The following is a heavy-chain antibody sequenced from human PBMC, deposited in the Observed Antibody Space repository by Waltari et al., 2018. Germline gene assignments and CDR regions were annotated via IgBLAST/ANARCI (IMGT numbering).Heavy chain of an antibody. CDR3: ARQVAPGHSTSWYFDS. D-gene: IGHD6-13*01. CDR1: GGSLSSNRYP. CDR2: VSYSATS. Sequence: QVQLQESGPGLVRPSESLSLACGVSGGSLSSNRYPWAWVRQPPGKGLEWIASVSYSATSYYNPSLSSRLSAFVDTSKNQVSLRLSSVTAADTARYFCARQVAPGHSTSWYFDSWGRGTLVTVFS. V-gene: IGHV4-39*01. J-gene: IGHJ4*02.